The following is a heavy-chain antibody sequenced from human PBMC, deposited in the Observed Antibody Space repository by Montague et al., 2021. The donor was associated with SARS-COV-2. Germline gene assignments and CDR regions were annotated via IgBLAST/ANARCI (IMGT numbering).Heavy chain of an antibody. CDR2: ISHSGSA. D-gene: IGHD3/OR15-3a*01. CDR3: ARQVGDFWTGFYVDS. Sequence: SETLSLTCNVSGDSISSANYQWAWFRQPPGKGLQWVGSISHSGSAYYNPSRKSRLTISVDMSKRLFSLDVESVAVADTAFYYCARQVGDFWTGFYVDSWGQGTLVTVSS. J-gene: IGHJ4*02. V-gene: IGHV4-39*01. CDR1: GDSISSANYQ.